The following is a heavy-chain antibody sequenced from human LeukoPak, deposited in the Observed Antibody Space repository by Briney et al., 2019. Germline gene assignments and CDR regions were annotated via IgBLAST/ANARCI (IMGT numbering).Heavy chain of an antibody. J-gene: IGHJ4*02. CDR2: IYYSGST. V-gene: IGHV4-59*01. CDR3: ATGGPWYIGSSGYYFTDD. Sequence: SETLSLTCTVSGGSISSYYWSWIRQPPGKGLEWIGYIYYSGSTNYNPSLKSRVTISVDTSKNQFSLKLSSVTAADTAVYYCATGGPWYIGSSGYYFTDDWGQGTLVIVSS. D-gene: IGHD3-22*01. CDR1: GGSISSYY.